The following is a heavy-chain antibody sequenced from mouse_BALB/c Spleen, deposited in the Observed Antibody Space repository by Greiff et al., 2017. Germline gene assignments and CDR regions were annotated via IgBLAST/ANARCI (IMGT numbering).Heavy chain of an antibody. V-gene: IGHV5-6-2*01. Sequence: DVHLVESGGGLVKLGGSLKLSCAASGFTFSSYYMSWVRQTPEKRLELVAAINSNGGSTYYPDTVKGRFTISRDNAKNTLYLQMSSLKSEDTALYYCARHGDYYGSSPCFDYWGQGTTLTVSS. CDR3: ARHGDYYGSSPCFDY. J-gene: IGHJ2*01. D-gene: IGHD1-1*01. CDR2: INSNGGST. CDR1: GFTFSSYY.